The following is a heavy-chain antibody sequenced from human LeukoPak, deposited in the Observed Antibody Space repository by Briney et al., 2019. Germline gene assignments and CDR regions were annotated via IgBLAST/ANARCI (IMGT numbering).Heavy chain of an antibody. CDR1: GGSVSSGTYY. D-gene: IGHD3-10*01. J-gene: IGHJ4*02. CDR2: IFYTGST. CDR3: ARGVMVRGSDY. V-gene: IGHV4-61*01. Sequence: PSETLSLTCTVSGGSVSSGTYYWSWIRQPPGQGLEWIGYIFYTGSTTYNPSLKSRVTISVDTSKNQFSLKLSSVTAADTAVYYCARGVMVRGSDYWGQGTLITVSS.